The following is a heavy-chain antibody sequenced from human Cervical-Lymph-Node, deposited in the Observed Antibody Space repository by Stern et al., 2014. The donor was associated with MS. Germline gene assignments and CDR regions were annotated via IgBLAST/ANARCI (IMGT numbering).Heavy chain of an antibody. V-gene: IGHV3-30*04. CDR2: ISPDGRTT. J-gene: IGHJ4*02. D-gene: IGHD1-7*01. CDR1: GFTFGDHN. CDR3: ARDRNWNYDY. Sequence: VHLVESGGGVVQPGRSLRLSCAASGFTFGDHNMHWVRQAPGRGLELLAIISPDGRTTYYADSVKGRFTSSRDNSKSTLYLQLNSLRPEDTAVYYCARDRNWNYDYWGQGTLVIVSS.